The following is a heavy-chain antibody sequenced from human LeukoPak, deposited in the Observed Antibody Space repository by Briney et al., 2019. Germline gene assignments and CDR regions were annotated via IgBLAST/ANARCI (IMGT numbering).Heavy chain of an antibody. CDR3: ARTAYDSRGFGWFDP. V-gene: IGHV4-4*02. Sequence: PSGTLSLTCAVSGGSISSSNWWSWVRQPPGKGLEWIGEIYHSGSTNYNPSLKSRVTISVDKSKNQFSLKLSSVTATDTAVYYCARTAYDSRGFGWFDPWGQGTLVTVSS. CDR1: GGSISSSNW. CDR2: IYHSGST. D-gene: IGHD3-22*01. J-gene: IGHJ5*02.